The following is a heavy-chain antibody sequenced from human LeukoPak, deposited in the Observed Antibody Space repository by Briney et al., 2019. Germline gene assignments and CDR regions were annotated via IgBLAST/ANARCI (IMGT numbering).Heavy chain of an antibody. Sequence: PSETLSLTCTVSGGSISSYYWSWIRQPPGKGLEWIGYIYYSGSTNYNPSLKSRVTISVDTSKNQFSLKLSSMTAADTAVYYCAREGAPPTTKRPKSTIRPSVGAFDIWGQGTMVTVSS. D-gene: IGHD5-12*01. V-gene: IGHV4-59*01. J-gene: IGHJ3*02. CDR2: IYYSGST. CDR1: GGSISSYY. CDR3: AREGAPPTTKRPKSTIRPSVGAFDI.